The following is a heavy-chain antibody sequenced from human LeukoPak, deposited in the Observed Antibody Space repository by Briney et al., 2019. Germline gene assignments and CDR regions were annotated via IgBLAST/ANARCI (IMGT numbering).Heavy chain of an antibody. V-gene: IGHV4-39*07. CDR1: GGSISSSSYY. D-gene: IGHD4-17*01. J-gene: IGHJ3*02. CDR2: IYYSGST. Sequence: HSETLSLTCTVSGGSISSSSYYWGWIRQPPGKGLEWIGSIYYSGSTYYNPSLKSRVTISVDTSKNQFSLKLSSVTAADTAVYYCARIRSYAFDIWGQGTMVTVSS. CDR3: ARIRSYAFDI.